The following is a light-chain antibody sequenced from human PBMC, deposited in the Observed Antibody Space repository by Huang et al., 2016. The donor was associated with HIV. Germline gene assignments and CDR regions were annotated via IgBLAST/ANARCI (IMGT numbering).Light chain of an antibody. V-gene: IGKV3-15*01. Sequence: DIVMTQSPATLSVSPGARATLSCRASQSISSNLLWYQQTPGPAPRLLIYGASTRATGIPARCSGSGAGTEFTLTISSLQSEDFALYYCQQHNTWPYTFGQGTKLEIK. J-gene: IGKJ2*01. CDR2: GAS. CDR1: QSISSN. CDR3: QQHNTWPYT.